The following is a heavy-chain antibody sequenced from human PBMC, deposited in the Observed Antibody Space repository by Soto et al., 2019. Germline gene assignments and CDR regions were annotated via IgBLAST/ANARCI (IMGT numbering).Heavy chain of an antibody. CDR1: GFTFTSYV. V-gene: IGHV3-23*01. CDR2: ISGGGSTA. Sequence: EVQLLESGGGLVQRGGSQRLSCAASGFTFTSYVISWVRQAPGKWLEWVAGISGGGSTAFYADSVKGRFTISRDNAKNTLVLQMDSLRAEDTAIYYCAKDSNKYSSSLRGRYFDYWGQGTLVTVAS. J-gene: IGHJ4*02. CDR3: AKDSNKYSSSLRGRYFDY. D-gene: IGHD3-22*01.